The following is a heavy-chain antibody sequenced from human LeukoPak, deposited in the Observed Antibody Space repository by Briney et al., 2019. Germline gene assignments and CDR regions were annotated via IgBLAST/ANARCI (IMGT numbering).Heavy chain of an antibody. V-gene: IGHV4-34*01. D-gene: IGHD4-11*01. Sequence: PSETLSLTCAVYGGSFSGYYWSWIRQPPGKGLEWIGEINHSGSTNHNPSLKSRVTISVDTSRNQLSLKVSSVTAADTAMYYCASSTVSDAGFDYWGQGTLVTVSS. CDR2: INHSGST. CDR1: GGSFSGYY. J-gene: IGHJ4*02. CDR3: ASSTVSDAGFDY.